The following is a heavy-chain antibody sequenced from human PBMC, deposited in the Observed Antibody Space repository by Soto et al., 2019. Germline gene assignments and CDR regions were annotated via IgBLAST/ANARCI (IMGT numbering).Heavy chain of an antibody. CDR1: GGSFSGYY. CDR3: ASRGVTIFGVVSGGFDP. D-gene: IGHD3-3*01. Sequence: KPSETLSLTCAVYGGSFSGYYWSWIRQPPGKGLEWIGEINHGGGTNYNPSLKSRVTISVDKSKNQFSLKLSSVTAADTAVYYCASRGVTIFGVVSGGFDPWGQGTLVTVSS. CDR2: INHGGGT. J-gene: IGHJ5*02. V-gene: IGHV4-34*01.